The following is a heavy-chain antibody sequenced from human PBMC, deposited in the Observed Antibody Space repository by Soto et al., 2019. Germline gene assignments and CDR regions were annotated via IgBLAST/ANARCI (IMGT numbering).Heavy chain of an antibody. J-gene: IGHJ6*02. CDR1: VFTFSSYA. CDR2: ISYDGSNK. D-gene: IGHD6-19*01. V-gene: IGHV3-30-3*01. Sequence: GGSLRLSCAASVFTFSSYAMHWVRQAPGKGLEWVAVISYDGSNKYYADSVKGRFTISRDNSKNTLYLQMNSLRAEDTAVYYCARDLIAVAGHYYYYGMDVWGQGTTVTVSS. CDR3: ARDLIAVAGHYYYYGMDV.